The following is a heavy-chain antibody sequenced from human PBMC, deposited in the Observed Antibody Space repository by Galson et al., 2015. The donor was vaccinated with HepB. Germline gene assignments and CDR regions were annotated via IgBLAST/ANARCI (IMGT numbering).Heavy chain of an antibody. V-gene: IGHV1-24*01. CDR1: GGTFSSYA. D-gene: IGHD3-22*01. CDR3: ATSINWHYYDSSGYPY. Sequence: SVKVSCKASGGTFSSYAISWVRQAPGKGLEWMGGFDPEDGETIYAQKFQGRVTMTEDTSTDTAYMELSSLRSEDTAVYYCATSINWHYYDSSGYPYWGQGTLVTVSS. CDR2: FDPEDGET. J-gene: IGHJ4*02.